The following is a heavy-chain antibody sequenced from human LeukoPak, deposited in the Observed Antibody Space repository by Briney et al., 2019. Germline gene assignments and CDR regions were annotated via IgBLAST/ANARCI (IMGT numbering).Heavy chain of an antibody. CDR3: AKSRARREGSSGSIDY. J-gene: IGHJ4*02. V-gene: IGHV3-23*01. D-gene: IGHD3-22*01. Sequence: PGGSLRLSCVASGFTFSSYVMSWVRQAPGKGLEWVSSISGGGGGAYYADPAKGRFTISRDNSKSTLHLQMNSLRAEDTAIYYCAKSRARREGSSGSIDYWGQGTLVTVSS. CDR1: GFTFSSYV. CDR2: ISGGGGGA.